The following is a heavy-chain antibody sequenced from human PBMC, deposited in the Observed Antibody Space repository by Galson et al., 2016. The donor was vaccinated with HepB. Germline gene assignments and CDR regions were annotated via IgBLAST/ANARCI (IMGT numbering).Heavy chain of an antibody. V-gene: IGHV3-30-3*01. D-gene: IGHD4-11*01. Sequence: SLRLSCAASGFTFSSYSMHWVRQAPGKGLEWVAVISYDGSNKYDADSVKGRFTISRDNSNNTLLLQMKSLRAEDTAVYFCARESFYTNYWPNRLDLWGQGILVTVSS. CDR1: GFTFSSYS. CDR3: ARESFYTNYWPNRLDL. CDR2: ISYDGSNK. J-gene: IGHJ5*02.